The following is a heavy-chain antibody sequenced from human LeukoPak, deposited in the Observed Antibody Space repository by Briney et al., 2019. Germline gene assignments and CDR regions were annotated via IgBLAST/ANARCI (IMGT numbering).Heavy chain of an antibody. D-gene: IGHD3-22*01. CDR3: ARVTYYYDSSGYYWFDY. V-gene: IGHV4-34*01. CDR1: GGSFSGYY. CDR2: INHSGST. Sequence: SETLSLTCAVYGGSFSGYYWSWIRQPPGKGLEWIGEINHSGSTNYNPSLKSRVTISVDKSKNQFSLKLSSVTAADTAVYYCARVTYYYDSSGYYWFDYWGQGTLVTVSS. J-gene: IGHJ4*02.